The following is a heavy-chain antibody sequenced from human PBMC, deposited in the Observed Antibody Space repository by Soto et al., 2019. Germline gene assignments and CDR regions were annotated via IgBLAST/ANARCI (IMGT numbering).Heavy chain of an antibody. Sequence: QVQLVQSGAEVKKPGASVKVSCKASGYTFTSYGISWVRQAPGQGLEGMGWISAYNGNTNYAQKLQGRVTMTTDTSTSTAYMELRSLRSDDTAVYYCARDGPLVVGADRGAFDIWGQGTMVTVSS. V-gene: IGHV1-18*01. CDR2: ISAYNGNT. CDR3: ARDGPLVVGADRGAFDI. CDR1: GYTFTSYG. D-gene: IGHD1-26*01. J-gene: IGHJ3*02.